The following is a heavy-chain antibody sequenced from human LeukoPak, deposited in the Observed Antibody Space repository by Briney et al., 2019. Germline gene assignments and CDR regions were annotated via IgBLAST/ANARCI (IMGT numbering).Heavy chain of an antibody. Sequence: SETLSLTCTVSGGSISSYYWSWIRQPPGKGLEWIGYIYYSGSTNYNPSLKSRVTISVDTSKNQFSLKLSSVTAVDTAVYYCARAAYHYDILTGYYPYYYYYMDVWGKGTTVTVSS. CDR1: GGSISSYY. CDR2: IYYSGST. V-gene: IGHV4-59*01. CDR3: ARAAYHYDILTGYYPYYYYYMDV. J-gene: IGHJ6*03. D-gene: IGHD3-9*01.